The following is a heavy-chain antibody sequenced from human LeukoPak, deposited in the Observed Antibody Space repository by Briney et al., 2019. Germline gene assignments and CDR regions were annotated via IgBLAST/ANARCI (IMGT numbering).Heavy chain of an antibody. D-gene: IGHD3-10*01. CDR2: IIPILGIA. J-gene: IGHJ4*02. Sequence: SVKVSCKASGGTFSSYTISWVRQAPGHGLEWMGRIIPILGIANYAQKFQGRVTITADKSTSTAYMELSSLRSEDTAVYYCARDQGITMVRGVSSPGNDYWGQGTLVTVSS. V-gene: IGHV1-69*04. CDR3: ARDQGITMVRGVSSPGNDY. CDR1: GGTFSSYT.